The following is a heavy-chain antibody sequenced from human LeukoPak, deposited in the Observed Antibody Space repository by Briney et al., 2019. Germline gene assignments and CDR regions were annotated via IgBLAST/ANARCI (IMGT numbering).Heavy chain of an antibody. CDR1: GFTFSSYS. CDR3: AKDIGRYCSSTSCYGFDY. D-gene: IGHD2-2*01. J-gene: IGHJ4*02. Sequence: GGSLRLSCAASGFTFSSYSMNWVRQAPGKGLEWVSFISSSSSYIYYADSVKGRFTISRDNSKNTLYLQMNSLRAEDTAVYYCAKDIGRYCSSTSCYGFDYWGQGTLVTVSS. CDR2: ISSSSSYI. V-gene: IGHV3-21*01.